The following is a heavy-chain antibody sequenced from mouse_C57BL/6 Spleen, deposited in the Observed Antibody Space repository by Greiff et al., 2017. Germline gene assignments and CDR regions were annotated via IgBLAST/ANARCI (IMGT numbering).Heavy chain of an antibody. V-gene: IGHV5-6*01. CDR2: ISSGGSYT. D-gene: IGHD2-4*01. J-gene: IGHJ2*01. CDR1: GFTFSSYG. Sequence: EVQRVESGGDLVKPGGSLKLSCAASGFTFSSYGMSWVRQTPDKRLEWVATISSGGSYTYYPDSVKGRFTISRDNAKNTLYLQMSSLKSEDTAMYYCARLSDYDAPGYWGQGTTLTVSS. CDR3: ARLSDYDAPGY.